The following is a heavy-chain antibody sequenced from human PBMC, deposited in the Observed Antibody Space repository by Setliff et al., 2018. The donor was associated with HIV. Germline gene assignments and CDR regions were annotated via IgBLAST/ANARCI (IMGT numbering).Heavy chain of an antibody. Sequence: SETLSLTCTVSGGSISSGSYYWSWIRQPAGKGLEWIGHIYTSGSTNYNPSLKSRVTISVDTSKHQFSLKLSSVTAADTAVYYCARDYAGYFDYWGQGTLVTVSS. V-gene: IGHV4-61*09. D-gene: IGHD4-17*01. J-gene: IGHJ4*02. CDR2: IYTSGST. CDR3: ARDYAGYFDY. CDR1: GGSISSGSYY.